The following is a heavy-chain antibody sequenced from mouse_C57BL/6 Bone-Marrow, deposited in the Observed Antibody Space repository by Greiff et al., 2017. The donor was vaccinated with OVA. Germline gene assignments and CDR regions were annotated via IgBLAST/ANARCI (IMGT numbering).Heavy chain of an antibody. CDR3: APIYYDSDWYFDV. J-gene: IGHJ1*03. CDR2: INPYNGGT. Sequence: DVQLQQSGPVLVKPGASVKMSCKASGYTFTDYYMNWVKQSHGKSLEWIGVINPYNGGTSYNQKFKGKATLTVDKSSSTAYMELNSLTSEDSAVYYCAPIYYDSDWYFDVWGTGTTVTVSS. CDR1: GYTFTDYY. V-gene: IGHV1-19*01. D-gene: IGHD2-4*01.